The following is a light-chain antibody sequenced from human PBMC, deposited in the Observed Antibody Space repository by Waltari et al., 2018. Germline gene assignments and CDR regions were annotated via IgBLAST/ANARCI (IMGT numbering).Light chain of an antibody. CDR2: TAS. CDR3: LQAYSFPRT. V-gene: IGKV1-12*01. CDR1: QGISSR. J-gene: IGKJ2*01. Sequence: DIQMTQSPSFVSASVGDRVTITCRARQGISSRLAWYQQKPGKAPKRLIYTASTLQSGVPSRFSGSGSGTEFTLIITTLQPEDFATYFCLQAYSFPRTFGQGTKLEIK.